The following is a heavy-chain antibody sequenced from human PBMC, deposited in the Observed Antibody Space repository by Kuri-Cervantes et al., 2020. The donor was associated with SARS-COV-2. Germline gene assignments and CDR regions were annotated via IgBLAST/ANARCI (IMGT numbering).Heavy chain of an antibody. CDR1: GFTFSSYS. CDR2: ISSSSSYI. D-gene: IGHD1-1*01. V-gene: IGHV3-21*01. J-gene: IGHJ4*02. CDR3: VRDGDHWNFDY. Sequence: GESLKIPCAASGFTFSSYSMNWVRQAPGKGLEWVSSISSSSSYIYYADSVKGRFTISRDNAKNSLYLQMNSLRAEDTAVYYCVRDGDHWNFDYWGQGSLVTVSS.